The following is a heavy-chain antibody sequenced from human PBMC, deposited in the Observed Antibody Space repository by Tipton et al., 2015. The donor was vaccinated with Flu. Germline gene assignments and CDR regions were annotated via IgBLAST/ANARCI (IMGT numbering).Heavy chain of an antibody. V-gene: IGHV4-34*01. D-gene: IGHD6-19*01. Sequence: TLSLTCAVYGGSFSGYYWSWIRQPPGKGLEWIGEINHSGSTNYNPSLKSRVTISVDTSKNQFSLKLSSVTAADTAMYYCARGSGWSSIDYWGQGTLVTVSS. CDR2: INHSGST. CDR1: GGSFSGYY. CDR3: ARGSGWSSIDY. J-gene: IGHJ4*02.